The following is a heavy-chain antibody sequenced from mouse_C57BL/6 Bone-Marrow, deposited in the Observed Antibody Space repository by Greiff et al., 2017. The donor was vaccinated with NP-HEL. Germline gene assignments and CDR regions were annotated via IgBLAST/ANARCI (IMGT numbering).Heavy chain of an antibody. D-gene: IGHD1-1*01. J-gene: IGHJ2*01. CDR2: INPNNGGT. Sequence: VQLQQSGPELVKPGASVKMSCKASGYTFTDYNMHWVKQSHGKSLEWIGSINPNNGGTSYNQKFKGKATLTVNKSSSTAYMELRSLTSEDSAVYYCATLYGSRGFDYWGQGTTRTVSS. V-gene: IGHV1-22*01. CDR3: ATLYGSRGFDY. CDR1: GYTFTDYN.